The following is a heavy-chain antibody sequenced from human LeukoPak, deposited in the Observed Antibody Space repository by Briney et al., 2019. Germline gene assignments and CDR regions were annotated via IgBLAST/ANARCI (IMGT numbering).Heavy chain of an antibody. J-gene: IGHJ4*02. V-gene: IGHV4-59*01. CDR1: GGSISSYY. Sequence: SETLSLTRTVSGGSISSYYWSWIRQPPGKGLEWIGYIYYSGSTNYNPSLKSQVTISVDTSKNQFSLKLSSVTAADTAVYYCARSTCSGGSCSIDYWGQGTLVTVSS. D-gene: IGHD2-15*01. CDR3: ARSTCSGGSCSIDY. CDR2: IYYSGST.